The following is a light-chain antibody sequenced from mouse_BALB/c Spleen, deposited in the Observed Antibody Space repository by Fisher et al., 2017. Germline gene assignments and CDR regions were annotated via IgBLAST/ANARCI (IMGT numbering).Light chain of an antibody. CDR3: HQYHRSPRT. CDR1: SSVSY. J-gene: IGKJ1*01. CDR2: LTS. Sequence: IVLTQTPAIMSASLGEKVTMTCRASSSVSYMYWYQQKPRSSPKPWIYLTSNLASGVPARFSGSGSGTSYSLTISRMEAEDAATYYCHQYHRSPRTFGGGTKLEIK. V-gene: IGKV4-61*01.